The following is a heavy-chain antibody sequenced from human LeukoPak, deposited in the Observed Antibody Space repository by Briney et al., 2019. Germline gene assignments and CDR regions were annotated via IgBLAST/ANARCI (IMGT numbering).Heavy chain of an antibody. CDR3: ASSPAPSRYYGVSWFDP. J-gene: IGHJ5*01. CDR1: GGSISSYY. Sequence: SETLSLTCTVSGGSISSYYWSWIRQPPGKGLEWIGYIYYSGSTNYNPSLKSRVTISVDTSKNQFSLKLSSVTAADTAVYYCASSPAPSRYYGVSWFDPWGQGTLVTVSS. D-gene: IGHD3-10*01. V-gene: IGHV4-59*01. CDR2: IYYSGST.